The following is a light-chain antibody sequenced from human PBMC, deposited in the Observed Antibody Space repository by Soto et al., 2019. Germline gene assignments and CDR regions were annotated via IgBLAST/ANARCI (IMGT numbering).Light chain of an antibody. CDR3: SSYTSSSDNYV. Sequence: QSALTQPASVSVSPGQSITISCTGTSSDVGGYNYVSWYQQHPGKAPKLMIYVVSNRPSGVSNRFSGSKSGNTASLTISGLQAEDEADYYCSSYTSSSDNYVFGTGTKVTVL. CDR2: VVS. J-gene: IGLJ1*01. V-gene: IGLV2-14*01. CDR1: SSDVGGYNY.